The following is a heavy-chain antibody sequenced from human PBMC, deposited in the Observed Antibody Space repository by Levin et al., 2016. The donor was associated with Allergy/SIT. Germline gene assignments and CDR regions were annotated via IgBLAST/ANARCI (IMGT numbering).Heavy chain of an antibody. V-gene: IGHV4-34*01. CDR1: GGSFSGYY. J-gene: IGHJ4*02. D-gene: IGHD3-10*01. CDR3: ASLKYYYGSGSYGTPFDY. CDR2: INHSGST. Sequence: GSLRLSCAVYGGSFSGYYWSWIRQPPGKGLEWTGEINHSGSTNYNPSLKSRVTISVDTSKNQFSLKLSSVTAADTAVYYCASLKYYYGSGSYGTPFDYWGQGTLVTVSS.